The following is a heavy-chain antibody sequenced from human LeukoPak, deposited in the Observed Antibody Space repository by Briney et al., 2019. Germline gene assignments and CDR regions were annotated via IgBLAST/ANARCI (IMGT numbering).Heavy chain of an antibody. J-gene: IGHJ3*02. CDR3: ARDLGWYDFWSGYYKAGGAFDI. CDR2: IKQDGSEK. D-gene: IGHD3-3*01. Sequence: GGSLRLSCAASGFTFSSYWMSWVRQAPGKGLEWVANIKQDGSEKYYVDSVKGRFTISRDNAKNSLYLQMNSLRAEDTAVYYCARDLGWYDFWSGYYKAGGAFDIWGQGTMVTVSS. V-gene: IGHV3-7*01. CDR1: GFTFSSYW.